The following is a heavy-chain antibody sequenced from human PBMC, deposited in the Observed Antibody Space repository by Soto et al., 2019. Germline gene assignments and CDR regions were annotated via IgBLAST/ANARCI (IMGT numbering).Heavy chain of an antibody. V-gene: IGHV1-58*02. D-gene: IGHD2-2*01. Sequence: QMQLVQSGPEVKKPGTSVKVSCKASGFTFTSSAMQWVRQARGQRLEWIGWIVVGSGNTNYAQKFQERVTITRDMSTSTAYMELSSLRSEDTAVYYCVAIHLNCSSTSCVDYWGQGTLVTVSS. CDR3: VAIHLNCSSTSCVDY. CDR1: GFTFTSSA. J-gene: IGHJ4*02. CDR2: IVVGSGNT.